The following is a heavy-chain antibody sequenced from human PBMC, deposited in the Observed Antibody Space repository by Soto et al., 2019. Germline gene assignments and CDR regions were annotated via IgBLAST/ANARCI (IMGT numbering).Heavy chain of an antibody. CDR1: GYTFTSYG. V-gene: IGHV1-18*01. Sequence: ASVKVSCKASGYTFTSYGISWVRQAPGQGLEWMGWISAYNGNTNYAQKLQGRVTMTTDTSTSTAYMELRSLRSDDTAVYYCARSPAGYCSGGSCPNRFDPWGQGTLVTVSS. CDR3: ARSPAGYCSGGSCPNRFDP. D-gene: IGHD2-15*01. CDR2: ISAYNGNT. J-gene: IGHJ5*02.